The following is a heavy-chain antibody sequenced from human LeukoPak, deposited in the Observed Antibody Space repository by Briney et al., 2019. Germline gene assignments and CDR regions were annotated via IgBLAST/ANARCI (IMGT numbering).Heavy chain of an antibody. CDR2: MNPNTGNT. CDR1: GYPFTTYG. V-gene: IGHV1-8*02. J-gene: IGHJ4*02. CDR3: ARGGGHSGSYDY. Sequence: ASVKVSCKASGYPFTTYGISWVRQAPGQGFEWMGWMNPNTGNTGYAQKFQGRVTMTRNTSINTAYLELSSLRSEDTAVYYCARGGGHSGSYDYWGQGTLVTVSS. D-gene: IGHD3-10*01.